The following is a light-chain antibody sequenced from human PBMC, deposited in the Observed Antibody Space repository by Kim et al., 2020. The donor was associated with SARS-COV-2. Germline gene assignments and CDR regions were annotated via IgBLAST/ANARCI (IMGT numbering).Light chain of an antibody. CDR1: QSISRS. V-gene: IGKV1-5*01. Sequence: LSASVGDSVTITCRASQSISRSLAWYQQKPGKAPKVLIYDASSLEGGVPIRFSGSGSGTVFTLTILSLQPDDFATYYCQQYDSHPTFGGGTKLEI. CDR3: QQYDSHPT. J-gene: IGKJ4*01. CDR2: DAS.